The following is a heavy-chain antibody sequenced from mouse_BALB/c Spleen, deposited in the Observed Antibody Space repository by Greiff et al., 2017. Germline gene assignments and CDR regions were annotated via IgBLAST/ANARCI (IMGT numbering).Heavy chain of an antibody. CDR1: GYTFSSYW. CDR3: ARSDYGSSLTWFAY. D-gene: IGHD1-1*01. Sequence: QVQLKQSGAELMKPGASVKISCKATGYTFSSYWIEWVKQRPGHGLEWIGEILPGSGSTNYNEKFKGKATFTADTSSNTAYMQLSSLTSEDSAVYYCARSDYGSSLTWFAYWGQGTLVTVSA. CDR2: ILPGSGST. V-gene: IGHV1-9*01. J-gene: IGHJ3*01.